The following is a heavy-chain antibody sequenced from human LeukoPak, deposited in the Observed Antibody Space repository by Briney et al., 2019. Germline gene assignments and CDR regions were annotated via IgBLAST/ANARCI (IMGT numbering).Heavy chain of an antibody. CDR1: GLTVDDYA. J-gene: IGHJ6*02. V-gene: IGHV3-9*01. CDR3: AAAAGIYYYGMDV. D-gene: IGHD6-13*01. CDR2: ISWNSGSI. Sequence: PGRFLRLSCAASGLTVDDYAMHWVRQAPGKGLEWVSGISWNSGSIGYADSVKGRFTISRDNAKNSLYLQMNSLRAEDTALYYCAAAAGIYYYGMDVWGQGTTVTVSS.